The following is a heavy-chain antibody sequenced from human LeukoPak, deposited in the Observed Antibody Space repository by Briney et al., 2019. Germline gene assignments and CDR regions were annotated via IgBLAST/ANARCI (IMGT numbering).Heavy chain of an antibody. CDR3: ARGPSHTYDFWSGYRY. V-gene: IGHV4-4*07. D-gene: IGHD3-3*01. Sequence: SETLSLTCTVSGDSISSYYWSWIRQPAGKGLEWIGRIYTSGSTNYNPSLKSRVTISVDTSKNQFSLKLSSATAADTAVYYCARGPSHTYDFWSGYRYWGQGTLVTVSS. J-gene: IGHJ4*02. CDR1: GDSISSYY. CDR2: IYTSGST.